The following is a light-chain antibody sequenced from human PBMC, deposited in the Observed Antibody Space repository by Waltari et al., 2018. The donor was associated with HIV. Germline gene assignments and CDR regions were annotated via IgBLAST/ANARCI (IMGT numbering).Light chain of an antibody. CDR3: QQYYTTLT. J-gene: IGKJ2*01. Sequence: DIVMTQSPDSLAVSLGERATINCKSSQSISDSSNNENYLAWYQQKPGQPPKLLIYWASTRESGVPDRFSGSGSGTDFTLTISSLQAEDVAVYYCQQYYTTLTFGQGTKLEIK. V-gene: IGKV4-1*01. CDR2: WAS. CDR1: QSISDSSNNENY.